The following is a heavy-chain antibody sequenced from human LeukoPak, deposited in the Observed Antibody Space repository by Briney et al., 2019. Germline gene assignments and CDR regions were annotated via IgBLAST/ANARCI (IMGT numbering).Heavy chain of an antibody. CDR1: GGSISSYY. J-gene: IGHJ4*02. Sequence: PSETLSLTCTVSGGSISSYYWSWIRQPPGKGLEWIGYIYYSGSTNYNPSLKSRVTISVDTSKNEFSLKLSSVTAADTAVYYCARVPYGDYVDYWGQGTLVTVSS. D-gene: IGHD4-17*01. CDR3: ARVPYGDYVDY. V-gene: IGHV4-59*01. CDR2: IYYSGST.